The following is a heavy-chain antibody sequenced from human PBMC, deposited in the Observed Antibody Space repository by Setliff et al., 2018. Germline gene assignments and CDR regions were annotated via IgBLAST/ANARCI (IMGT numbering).Heavy chain of an antibody. V-gene: IGHV3-15*01. Sequence: GGSLRLSCAAFGVTVSDAWMGWVRQTPGKGLDWVGRIKSKTDGGTTDYAAPVKGRFTISRDDSKSTLYLQMNSLKTEDTAVYYCVKLVPQAISSDPWGQGTLVTVSS. J-gene: IGHJ5*02. CDR2: IKSKTDGGTT. CDR1: GVTVSDAW. D-gene: IGHD3-10*01. CDR3: VKLVPQAISSDP.